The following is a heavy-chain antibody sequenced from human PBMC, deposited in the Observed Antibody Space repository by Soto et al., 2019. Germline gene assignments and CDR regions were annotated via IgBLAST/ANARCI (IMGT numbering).Heavy chain of an antibody. CDR3: ARGRAARQFDY. V-gene: IGHV4-34*01. CDR2: INHSGST. J-gene: IGHJ4*02. Sequence: SETLSLTCAVYGGSFSGYYWSWIRQPPGKGLEWIGKINHSGSTNYNPSLKIPVTISVDTSKNQFSLKLSSVTDADTAVYYCARGRAARQFDYWGQGTLVTVSS. D-gene: IGHD6-6*01. CDR1: GGSFSGYY.